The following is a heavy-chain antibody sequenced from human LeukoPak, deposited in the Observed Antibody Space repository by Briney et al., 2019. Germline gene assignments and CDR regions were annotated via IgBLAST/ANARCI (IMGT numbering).Heavy chain of an antibody. CDR3: ARGGNSYGPNWFDP. CDR1: GFTFSDYW. CDR2: IKQEGREK. Sequence: GGSLRLSCTASGFTFSDYWMSWVRQAPGKGLEWVANIKQEGREKYYVDSVKGRFTISRDNAKNSLYLQMNSLRAEDTAVYYCARGGNSYGPNWFDPWGQGTLVTVSS. J-gene: IGHJ5*02. D-gene: IGHD5-18*01. V-gene: IGHV3-7*03.